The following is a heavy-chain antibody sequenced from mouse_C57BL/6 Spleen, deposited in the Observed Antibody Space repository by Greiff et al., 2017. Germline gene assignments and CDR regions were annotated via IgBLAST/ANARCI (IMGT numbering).Heavy chain of an antibody. V-gene: IGHV1-26*01. Sequence: VQLQQSGPELVKPGASVKISCKASGYTFTDYYMNWVKQSHGKSLEWIGDINPNNGGTSYNQKFKGKATLTVDKSSSTAYMELRSLTSEDSAVYYCAGGGLRRWFAYWGQGTLVTVSA. CDR3: AGGGLRRWFAY. D-gene: IGHD2-4*01. CDR1: GYTFTDYY. CDR2: INPNNGGT. J-gene: IGHJ3*01.